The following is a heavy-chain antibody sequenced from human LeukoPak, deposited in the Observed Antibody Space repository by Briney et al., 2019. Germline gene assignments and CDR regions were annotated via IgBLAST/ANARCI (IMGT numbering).Heavy chain of an antibody. D-gene: IGHD6-13*01. V-gene: IGHV3-7*01. CDR2: INQDGSTK. CDR1: GFTFSKFR. CDR3: ARDMSGSLDY. Sequence: PGGSLRLPCAASGFTFSKFRMAWVRQAPGKGLEWVANINQDGSTKLYVDSVRGRFTISRDNAKNSVYLQMNSLRAEDTALYHCARDMSGSLDYWGQGTLVSVSS. J-gene: IGHJ4*02.